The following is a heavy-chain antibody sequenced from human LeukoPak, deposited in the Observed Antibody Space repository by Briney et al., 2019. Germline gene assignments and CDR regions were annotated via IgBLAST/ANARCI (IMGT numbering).Heavy chain of an antibody. D-gene: IGHD4-17*01. V-gene: IGHV1-2*02. Sequence: GASVKVSFKASGYTFSGYYMHWVRQAPGQGLEWMGWINPNSGGTTYAQKFQGRVTMTRDTSISTAYMELSGLRSDDTAIYYCARDYRDYDNWFDPWGQGTLVTVSS. J-gene: IGHJ5*02. CDR3: ARDYRDYDNWFDP. CDR1: GYTFSGYY. CDR2: INPNSGGT.